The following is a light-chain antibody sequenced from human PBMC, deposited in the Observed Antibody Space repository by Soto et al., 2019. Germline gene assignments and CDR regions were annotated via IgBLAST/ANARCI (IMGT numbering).Light chain of an antibody. CDR3: ETWDSNVWV. CDR2: LEGSGSY. V-gene: IGLV4-60*02. Sequence: QSVLTQSSSASASLGSSVKLTCTLSSGHSSYIIAWHQQQPGKAPRYLMKLEGSGSYIKGSGVPDRFSGSSSGADRYLTISNLQFEDEADYYFETWDSNVWVFGGGTKLTVL. CDR1: SGHSSYI. J-gene: IGLJ3*02.